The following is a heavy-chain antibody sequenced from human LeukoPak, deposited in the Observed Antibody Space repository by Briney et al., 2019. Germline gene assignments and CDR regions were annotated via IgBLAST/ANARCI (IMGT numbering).Heavy chain of an antibody. Sequence: SETLSLTCTVSGGSISSSGYYWGWIRQPPGKGLEWIGCIYYSGSTYYNPSLKSRVTISVDTSKNQFSLKLSSVTAADTAVYYSASDRDSDILTGPGDYSASGIDGWGHGTTVTVSS. D-gene: IGHD3-9*01. CDR2: IYYSGST. CDR3: ASDRDSDILTGPGDYSASGIDG. V-gene: IGHV4-39*07. CDR1: GGSISSSGYY. J-gene: IGHJ6*02.